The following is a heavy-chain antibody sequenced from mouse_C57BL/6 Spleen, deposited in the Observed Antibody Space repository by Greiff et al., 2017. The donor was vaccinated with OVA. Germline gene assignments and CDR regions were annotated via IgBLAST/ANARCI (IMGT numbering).Heavy chain of an antibody. D-gene: IGHD2-4*01. CDR3: ARDDYDYDALMDY. Sequence: EVKVVESGGGLVKPGGSLKLSCAASGFTFSDYGMHWVRQAPEKGLEWVAYISSGSSTIYYADTVKGRFTISRDNAKNTLFLQMTSLRSEDTAMYYCARDDYDYDALMDYWGQGTSVTVSS. CDR2: ISSGSSTI. CDR1: GFTFSDYG. V-gene: IGHV5-17*01. J-gene: IGHJ4*01.